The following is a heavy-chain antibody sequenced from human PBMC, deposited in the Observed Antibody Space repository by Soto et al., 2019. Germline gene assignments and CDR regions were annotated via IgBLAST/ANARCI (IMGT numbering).Heavy chain of an antibody. CDR1: GFTISSYW. D-gene: IGHD3-16*01. CDR3: ARGGTGSGYYYAMDV. CDR2: INSDGSST. J-gene: IGHJ6*02. V-gene: IGHV3-74*01. Sequence: LRLSCAASGFTISSYWMHWVRQAPGKGLVWVSRINSDGSSTHYADSVKGRFTISRDNAKNTLYLQVNSLRAEDTAVYYCARGGTGSGYYYAMDVWGQGTTVTVSS.